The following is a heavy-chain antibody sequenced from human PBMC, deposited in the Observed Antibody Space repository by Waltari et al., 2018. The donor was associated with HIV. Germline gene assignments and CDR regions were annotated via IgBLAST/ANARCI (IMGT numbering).Heavy chain of an antibody. V-gene: IGHV1-18*01. CDR1: GYTFTSYG. CDR2: ISAYNGNT. CDR3: ARDRYTRYYDSSGYTDY. J-gene: IGHJ4*02. Sequence: QVQLVQSGAEVKKPGASVKVSCKASGYTFTSYGISWVRQAPGQGLEWMGWISAYNGNTNYAQKLQGRVTMTTDTSTSTADMELRSLRSDDTAVYYCARDRYTRYYDSSGYTDYWGQGTLVTVSS. D-gene: IGHD3-22*01.